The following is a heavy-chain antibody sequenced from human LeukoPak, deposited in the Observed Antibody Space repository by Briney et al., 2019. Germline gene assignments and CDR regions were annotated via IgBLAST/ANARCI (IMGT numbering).Heavy chain of an antibody. Sequence: PGGSLRLSCAASGFTSSSYAMHWVRQAPGKGLEWVAVISYDGSNKYYADSVKGRFTISRDNSKNTLYLQMNSLRAEDTAVYYCARDQLDDSSGFDYWGQGTLVTVSS. CDR3: ARDQLDDSSGFDY. D-gene: IGHD3-22*01. J-gene: IGHJ4*02. V-gene: IGHV3-30-3*01. CDR2: ISYDGSNK. CDR1: GFTSSSYA.